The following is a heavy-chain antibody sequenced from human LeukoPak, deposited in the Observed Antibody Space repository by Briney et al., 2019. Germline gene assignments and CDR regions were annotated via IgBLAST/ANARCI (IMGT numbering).Heavy chain of an antibody. CDR3: VRGDEVDY. V-gene: IGHV3-23*01. CDR2: ISGSGGST. CDR1: GFIFSSYA. D-gene: IGHD3-16*01. Sequence: GGSLRLSCAASGFIFSSYAMSWVRQAPGKGLEWVSTISGSGGSTYYADSVKGRFIISRDTVKNTLYLQMNSLGPEDTAVYYCVRGDEVDYWGQGTLVTVFS. J-gene: IGHJ4*02.